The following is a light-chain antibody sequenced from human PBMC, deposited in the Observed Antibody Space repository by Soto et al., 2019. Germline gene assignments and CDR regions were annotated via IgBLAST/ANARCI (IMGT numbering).Light chain of an antibody. V-gene: IGKV3-15*01. Sequence: DIVMTQSPPTLSVSPGDGATLSCRASQSVNSNLAWYQQKPGQAPRLLIYGASRRAMHIPARFSGSGSGTELTLTISGLQSEDFAVYYCPKYDSGPHLTFVGGTKVDIX. CDR1: QSVNSN. CDR3: PKYDSGPHLT. J-gene: IGKJ4*01. CDR2: GAS.